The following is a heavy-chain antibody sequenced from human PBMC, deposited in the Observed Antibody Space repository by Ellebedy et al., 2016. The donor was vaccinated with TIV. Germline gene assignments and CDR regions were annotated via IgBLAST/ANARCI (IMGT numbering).Heavy chain of an antibody. V-gene: IGHV1-69*06. J-gene: IGHJ4*02. Sequence: SVKVSXXASGGTFSSFAISWVRQAPGQGLEWMGGIIPIFGTANYAQKFQGRVTITADKSTSTAYMELSSLRSEDTAVYYCATERVSRDSSGYYGFDYWGQGTLVTVSS. CDR1: GGTFSSFA. CDR2: IIPIFGTA. D-gene: IGHD3-22*01. CDR3: ATERVSRDSSGYYGFDY.